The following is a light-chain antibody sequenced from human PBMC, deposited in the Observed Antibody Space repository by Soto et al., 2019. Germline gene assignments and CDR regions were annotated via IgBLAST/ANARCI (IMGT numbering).Light chain of an antibody. Sequence: ETVMTQSPATLSVSPGERATLSCRASPSVNSNLAWYQQKLGQAPRVLIYGASTRATGIPARFSGSGSGTEFILTISSLQSEEFALYYCQEYNTWPWTFGQGTKVEIK. CDR2: GAS. CDR1: PSVNSN. V-gene: IGKV3-15*01. J-gene: IGKJ1*01. CDR3: QEYNTWPWT.